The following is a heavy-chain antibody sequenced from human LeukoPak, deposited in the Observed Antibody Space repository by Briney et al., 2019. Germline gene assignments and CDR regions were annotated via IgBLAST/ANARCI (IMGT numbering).Heavy chain of an antibody. CDR2: INPNSGGT. Sequence: ASVKVSCKASGYTFTGYYMHWVRQAPGQGLEWMGWINPNSGGTNYAQKFQGRVTMTRDTSISTAYMELSRLRSDDTAVYYCAREEHVAAGTLRFDLWGQGTLVTVSS. D-gene: IGHD6-13*01. CDR3: AREEHVAAGTLRFDL. CDR1: GYTFTGYY. J-gene: IGHJ5*02. V-gene: IGHV1-2*02.